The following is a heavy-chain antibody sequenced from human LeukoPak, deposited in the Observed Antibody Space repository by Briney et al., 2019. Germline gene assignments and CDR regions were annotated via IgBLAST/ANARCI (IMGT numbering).Heavy chain of an antibody. CDR2: INQDGSDK. Sequence: PGGSLRLSCAASGLTFSIHWMNWVRQAPGKGLECVANINQDGSDKYYVDSVKGRVTISRDNTKNSLYLQMNSLRAEDTAVYYCVGGDYWGQGTLVTVSS. CDR1: GLTFSIHW. V-gene: IGHV3-7*01. CDR3: VGGDY. J-gene: IGHJ4*02.